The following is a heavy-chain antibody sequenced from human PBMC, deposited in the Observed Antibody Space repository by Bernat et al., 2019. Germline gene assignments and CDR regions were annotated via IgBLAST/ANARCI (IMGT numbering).Heavy chain of an antibody. J-gene: IGHJ6*02. CDR3: ARVVYYYDSSGYLYYYYGMDV. D-gene: IGHD3-22*01. CDR2: ISAYNGNT. Sequence: QVQLVQSGAEVKKPGASVKVSCKASGYTFTSYGISWVRQAPGQGLEWMGWISAYNGNTNYAQKLQGRVTMTTDTSTSTAYMELRSLRSDDTAVYYCARVVYYYDSSGYLYYYYGMDVWGQGTTVTASS. V-gene: IGHV1-18*01. CDR1: GYTFTSYG.